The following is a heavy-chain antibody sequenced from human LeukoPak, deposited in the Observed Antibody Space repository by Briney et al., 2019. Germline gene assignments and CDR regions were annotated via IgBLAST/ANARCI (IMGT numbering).Heavy chain of an antibody. J-gene: IGHJ2*01. Sequence: PSETLSLTCTVSGGSINSYYWSWIRQPPGKGLEWIGYIYYSGNTNYNPSLKSRASISIDTSKNQLSLQLSSVTAADTAVYYCARDRDSSGLRDFDLWGRGTLVTVPA. CDR3: ARDRDSSGLRDFDL. CDR1: GGSINSYY. V-gene: IGHV4-59*01. CDR2: IYYSGNT. D-gene: IGHD3-22*01.